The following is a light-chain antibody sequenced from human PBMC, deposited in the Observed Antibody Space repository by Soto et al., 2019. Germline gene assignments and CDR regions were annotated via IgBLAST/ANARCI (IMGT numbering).Light chain of an antibody. J-gene: IGLJ2*01. CDR2: EVS. CDR3: SSYSSSSIVV. V-gene: IGLV2-14*01. Sequence: QSALTQPASASGSPGQSITISCTGTSSDVGGYNYVSWYQHHPGKAPKLMIYEVSNRPSGVSSRFSGSKSGNTASLTISGLQAEDEADYYCSSYSSSSIVVFGGGTKVTVL. CDR1: SSDVGGYNY.